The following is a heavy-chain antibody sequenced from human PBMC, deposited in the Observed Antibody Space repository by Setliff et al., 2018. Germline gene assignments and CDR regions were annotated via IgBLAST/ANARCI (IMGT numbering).Heavy chain of an antibody. D-gene: IGHD2-2*01. CDR3: ARLVRYCTRTSCQRTSGAEL. CDR1: GYIFAGYY. CDR2: INPISGGA. Sequence: ASVKVSCKASGYIFAGYYMHWVRQTPGQGLEWMGWINPISGGANYAQKFQGRVTLTRDTSISTGYMELNSLRSDDTAVYYCARLVRYCTRTSCQRTSGAELWGQGTLVTV. J-gene: IGHJ4*02. V-gene: IGHV1-2*02.